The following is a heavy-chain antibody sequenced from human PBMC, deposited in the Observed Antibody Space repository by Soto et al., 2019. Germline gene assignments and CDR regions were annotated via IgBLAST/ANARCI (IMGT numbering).Heavy chain of an antibody. D-gene: IGHD3-22*01. CDR3: ARGSDYDSSGYYYSWFDP. Sequence: QVQLVQSGSEVKKPGSSVKVSCKASGGTFSSYAISWVRQAPGQGLEWMGGIIPIFGTANYAQKFQGRVTITADEATRTAYIGRSSLRAEDPAVYYWARGSDYDSSGYYYSWFDPWGQGTMVTVSS. CDR1: GGTFSSYA. V-gene: IGHV1-69*12. J-gene: IGHJ5*02. CDR2: IIPIFGTA.